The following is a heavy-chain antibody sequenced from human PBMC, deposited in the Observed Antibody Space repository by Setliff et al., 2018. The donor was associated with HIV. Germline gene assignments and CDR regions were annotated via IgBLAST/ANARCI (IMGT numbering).Heavy chain of an antibody. V-gene: IGHV1-2*02. Sequence: GASVKVSCKASGYSFSDYYIHWVRQAPGPGFQWMGWISPKYGGTNYAQNFQGRVAMTRDTSISTACMELSSLGSDDTAVYFCARDTSSSYWGQGTPVTVSS. CDR2: ISPKYGGT. CDR1: GYSFSDYY. D-gene: IGHD2-2*01. J-gene: IGHJ4*02. CDR3: ARDTSSSY.